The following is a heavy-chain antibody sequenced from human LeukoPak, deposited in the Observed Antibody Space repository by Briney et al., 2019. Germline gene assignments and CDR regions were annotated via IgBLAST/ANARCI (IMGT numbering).Heavy chain of an antibody. D-gene: IGHD1-14*01. V-gene: IGHV3-30*02. J-gene: IGHJ6*03. CDR2: IRYDGSNK. Sequence: GGSLRLSCAASGFTFSSYGMHWVRQAPGKGLEWVAFIRYDGSNKYYADSVKGRFTISRDNSKNTLYLQMDSLRAEDTAVYYCAKIDHHYYYMDVWGKGTTVTVSS. CDR1: GFTFSSYG. CDR3: AKIDHHYYYMDV.